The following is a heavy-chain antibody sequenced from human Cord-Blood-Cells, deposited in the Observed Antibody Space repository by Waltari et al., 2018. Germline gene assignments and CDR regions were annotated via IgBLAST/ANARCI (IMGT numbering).Heavy chain of an antibody. D-gene: IGHD1-1*01. CDR1: RGSSSGYS. CDR2: INHSGST. CDR3: ARQPETTYCFDY. Sequence: VQLQQWGAGLLTPSEALSLTCAIYRGSSSGYSWLWIRQPPGKGLEWIGEINHSGSTNYNPSLKSRVTISVDTSKNQFSLKLSSVTAADTAVYYCARQPETTYCFDYWGQGTLVTVSS. V-gene: IGHV4-34*01. J-gene: IGHJ4*02.